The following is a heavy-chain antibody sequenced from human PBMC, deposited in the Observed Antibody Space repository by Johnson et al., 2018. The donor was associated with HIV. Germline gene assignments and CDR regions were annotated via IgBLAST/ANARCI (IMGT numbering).Heavy chain of an antibody. CDR3: AKGEAQEGWIQLGSYAFDF. CDR2: ISFAGVKK. D-gene: IGHD5-18*01. CDR1: GFTFSSYG. V-gene: IGHV3-30*18. Sequence: QVQLVESGGGVVQPGRSLRLSCAASGFTFSSYGMAWVRQAPGKGLEWVTVISFAGVKKYYADSVKGRFTISRDNSRNTVYLQMSNLRTEETAVYYCAKGEAQEGWIQLGSYAFDFWGRGTMVTVSA. J-gene: IGHJ3*01.